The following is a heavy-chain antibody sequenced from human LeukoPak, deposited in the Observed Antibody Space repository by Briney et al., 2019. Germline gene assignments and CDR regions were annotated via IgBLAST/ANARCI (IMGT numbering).Heavy chain of an antibody. V-gene: IGHV3-7*03. CDR1: EFTFSSYW. CDR3: ARDLLGHYDSASSYPTDALDM. CDR2: IKQDGSEK. Sequence: GGSLRLSCVVSEFTFSSYWMSWVRQAPGKGLEWVANIKQDGSEKFYVDSVKGRFTISRDNARNSLYLQMNSLRVDDTAVYYCARDLLGHYDSASSYPTDALDMWGQGTTVTVSS. D-gene: IGHD3-22*01. J-gene: IGHJ3*02.